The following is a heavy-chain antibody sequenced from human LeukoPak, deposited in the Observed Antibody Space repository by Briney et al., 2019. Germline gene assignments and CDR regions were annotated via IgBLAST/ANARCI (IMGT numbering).Heavy chain of an antibody. J-gene: IGHJ4*02. CDR2: ISYDGSNE. CDR1: GFTFSSYV. D-gene: IGHD3-9*01. V-gene: IGHV3-30*04. CDR3: ARVEDFDWSVDY. Sequence: GSLRLSCAASGFTFSSYVMHWVRQAPGKGLEWVAIISYDGSNEYYADSVKGRFTISRDNSKNTLYLQMNSLRAADTAVYYCARVEDFDWSVDYWGQGTLVTVSS.